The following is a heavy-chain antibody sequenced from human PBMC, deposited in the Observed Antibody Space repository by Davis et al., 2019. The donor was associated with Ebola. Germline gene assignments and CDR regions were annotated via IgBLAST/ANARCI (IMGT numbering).Heavy chain of an antibody. CDR2: ISYDGSNK. V-gene: IGHV3-30*03. CDR3: ARDLNGSGSYYPIFYYYYYGMDV. CDR1: GFTFSSYG. Sequence: PGGSLRLSCAASGFTFSSYGMHWVRQAPGKGLEWVAVISYDGSNKYYADSVKGRFTISRDNSKNTLYLQMNSLRAEDTAVYYCARDLNGSGSYYPIFYYYYYGMDVWGKGTTVTVSS. D-gene: IGHD3-10*01. J-gene: IGHJ6*04.